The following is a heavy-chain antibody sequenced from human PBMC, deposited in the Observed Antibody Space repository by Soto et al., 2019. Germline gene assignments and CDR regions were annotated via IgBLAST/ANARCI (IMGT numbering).Heavy chain of an antibody. CDR1: GFTFSNAW. CDR3: TTSRITIFGVVTLIDY. D-gene: IGHD3-3*01. V-gene: IGHV3-15*01. Sequence: PGGSLRLSSAASGFTFSNAWMSWVRQSPGEGLEWVGRIKSKTDGGTTDYAAPVKGRFTISRDDSKNTLYLQMNSLKTEDTAVYYCTTSRITIFGVVTLIDYWGLGTLVTVSS. CDR2: IKSKTDGGTT. J-gene: IGHJ4*02.